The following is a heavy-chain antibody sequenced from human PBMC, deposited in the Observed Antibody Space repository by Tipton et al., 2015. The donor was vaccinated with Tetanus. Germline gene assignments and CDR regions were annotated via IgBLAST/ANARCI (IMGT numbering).Heavy chain of an antibody. CDR3: VNFATS. CDR2: VSGAGGSK. CDR1: GFTFNDFA. J-gene: IGHJ5*02. V-gene: IGHV3-9*01. D-gene: IGHD1-7*01. Sequence: SLRLSCVGSGFTFNDFAIHWVRHVSGKGLEWVSAVSGAGGSKVYADSVKGRFTISRDNAKNSLFLQMNSLRDEDTAVYYCVNFATSWGQGTLVTVSS.